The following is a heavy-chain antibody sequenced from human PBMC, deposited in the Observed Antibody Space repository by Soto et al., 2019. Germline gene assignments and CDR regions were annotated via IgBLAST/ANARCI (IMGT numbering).Heavy chain of an antibody. J-gene: IGHJ5*02. CDR1: GARFASYW. CDR2: IDPIDSYT. Sequence: GETLNISCNGSGARFASYWISWVRKMPGNGLEWMGRIDPIDSYTNYSPSFQGHVTSSADKSISTAYLQWSSLKASDTAMHYCARVFGYTGWFDPWGQGTQVTVSS. V-gene: IGHV5-10-1*01. D-gene: IGHD6-25*01. CDR3: ARVFGYTGWFDP.